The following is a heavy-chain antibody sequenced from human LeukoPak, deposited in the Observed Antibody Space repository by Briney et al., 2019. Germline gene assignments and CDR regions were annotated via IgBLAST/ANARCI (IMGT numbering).Heavy chain of an antibody. D-gene: IGHD3-9*01. CDR1: GFTFSNYW. CDR2: INSDGRST. Sequence: GGSLRLSCAASGFTFSNYWMHWVRQAPGKGLVWVSRINSDGRSTNYADSVKGRFTISRDNAKNTLYLQMNSLRAEDTAVYYCARGADSGYSSDNWGQGTLVTVSS. J-gene: IGHJ4*02. CDR3: ARGADSGYSSDN. V-gene: IGHV3-74*01.